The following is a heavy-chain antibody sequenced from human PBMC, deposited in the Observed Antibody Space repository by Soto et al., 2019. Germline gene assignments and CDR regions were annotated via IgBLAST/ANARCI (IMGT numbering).Heavy chain of an antibody. V-gene: IGHV3-72*01. CDR1: GLIFSDYH. Sequence: EVQLVESGGGLVQPGGSLRLSCAASGLIFSDYHMDWVRQAPGKGLVWVGRIRRKANSYTTEYAASVKGKFTISRDDSKNALYLQMNILKTEDTAVYYCAMLGGWSGGSNDMDVWGQGTTVTVSS. CDR3: AMLGGWSGGSNDMDV. CDR2: IRRKANSYTT. J-gene: IGHJ6*02. D-gene: IGHD6-19*01.